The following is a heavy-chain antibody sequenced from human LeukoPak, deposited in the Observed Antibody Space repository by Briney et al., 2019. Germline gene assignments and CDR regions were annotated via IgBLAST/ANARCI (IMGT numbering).Heavy chain of an antibody. CDR1: GGSFSGYY. Sequence: SETLSLTCAVYGGSFSGYYWSWIRQPPGKGLDWIGEINHSGSTNYNPSLKSRVTISVDTSKNQFSLKLSSVTAADTAVYYCARGLGNYGFWSLHYYYMVVWGKGTTVTVSS. J-gene: IGHJ6*03. CDR3: ARGLGNYGFWSLHYYYMVV. V-gene: IGHV4-34*01. CDR2: INHSGST. D-gene: IGHD3-3*01.